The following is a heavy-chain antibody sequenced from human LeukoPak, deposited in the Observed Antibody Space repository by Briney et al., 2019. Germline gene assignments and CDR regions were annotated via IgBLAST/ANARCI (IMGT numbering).Heavy chain of an antibody. D-gene: IGHD3-22*01. V-gene: IGHV4-4*02. CDR3: ARWGYYYDSSVNAFDI. CDR1: GGSISSSNW. J-gene: IGHJ3*02. Sequence: SGTLSLTCAVSGGSISSSNWWSWVRQPPGKGLEWIGEIYHGGSTNYNPSLKSRVTISVDKSKNQFSLKLSSVTAEDTAVYYCARWGYYYDSSVNAFDIWGQGTMVTVSS. CDR2: IYHGGST.